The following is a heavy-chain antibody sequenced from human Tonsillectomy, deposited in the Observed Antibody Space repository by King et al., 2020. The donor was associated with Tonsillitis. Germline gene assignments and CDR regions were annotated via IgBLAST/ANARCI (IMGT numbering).Heavy chain of an antibody. D-gene: IGHD3-3*01. J-gene: IGHJ6*02. Sequence: EVQLVESGGDLVQPGGSLRLSCAASGFTFSLYWMSWVRQAPGKGLEWVANIKLDGSEKYYVDSVKGRFIVSRDIANNSLYLQMNSLRAEDTAVYYCARLYHFWSDLTYYYYGMDVWGQGTTVTVSS. CDR1: GFTFSLYW. CDR3: ARLYHFWSDLTYYYYGMDV. CDR2: IKLDGSEK. V-gene: IGHV3-7*01.